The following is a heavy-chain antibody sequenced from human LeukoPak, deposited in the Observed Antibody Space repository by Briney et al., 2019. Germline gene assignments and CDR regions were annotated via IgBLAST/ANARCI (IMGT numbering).Heavy chain of an antibody. V-gene: IGHV3-64*01. D-gene: IGHD5-12*01. Sequence: GGSLRLSCAASGFTFSSYAMHWVRQAPGKGLEYVSAISSNGGSTYYANSVKGRFTISRDNSKNTLYLQMGSLRAEDMAVYYCARGGYSGYDYNLYYFDYWGQGTLVTVSS. CDR3: ARGGYSGYDYNLYYFDY. CDR2: ISSNGGST. J-gene: IGHJ4*02. CDR1: GFTFSSYA.